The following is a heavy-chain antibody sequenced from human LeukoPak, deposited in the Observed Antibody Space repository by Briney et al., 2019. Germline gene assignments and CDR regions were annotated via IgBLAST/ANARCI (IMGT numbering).Heavy chain of an antibody. J-gene: IGHJ4*02. CDR2: IYYSVST. CDR1: GGSISSYY. CDR3: ARRSGYSYGWGFGEYYFDY. D-gene: IGHD5-18*01. Sequence: KPSETLSLTCTVSGGSISSYYWSWIRQPPGKGREWIGYIYYSVSTNYNPSLKSRSTISVDTSKNQSSLKMSSVTAADTAVYYCARRSGYSYGWGFGEYYFDYWGQGTLVTVSS. V-gene: IGHV4-59*01.